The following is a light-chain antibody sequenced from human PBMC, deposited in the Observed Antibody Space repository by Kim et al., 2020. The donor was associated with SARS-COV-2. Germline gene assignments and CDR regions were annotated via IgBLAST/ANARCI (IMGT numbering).Light chain of an antibody. CDR1: SSDVGGYNY. Sequence: QSALTQPASVSGSPGQSITISCTGTSSDVGGYNYVSWYQQHPGKAPKLMIYDVSNRPSGVSNRFSGSKSGNTASLTISGLQAEDEADYYCSSYTSSSVYVFETGTKVNVL. CDR3: SSYTSSSVYV. V-gene: IGLV2-14*03. J-gene: IGLJ1*01. CDR2: DVS.